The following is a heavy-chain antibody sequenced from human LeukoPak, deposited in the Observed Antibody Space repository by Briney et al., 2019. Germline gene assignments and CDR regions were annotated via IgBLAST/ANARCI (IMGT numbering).Heavy chain of an antibody. Sequence: GRSLRLSCALSGFTFSSYAMSWVRQSPGKGLECVSAISGSGGSTYYADSVKGRFTISRDNSKNTLYLQMNSLRAEDTAVYYCAKAMVRGWEYYFDYWGQGTLVTVSS. CDR2: ISGSGGST. J-gene: IGHJ4*02. CDR3: AKAMVRGWEYYFDY. V-gene: IGHV3-23*01. D-gene: IGHD3-10*01. CDR1: GFTFSSYA.